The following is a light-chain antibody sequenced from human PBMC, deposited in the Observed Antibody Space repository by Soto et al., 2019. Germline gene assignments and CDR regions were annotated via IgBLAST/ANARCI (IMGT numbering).Light chain of an antibody. CDR2: EVS. CDR1: SSDVGSYNL. V-gene: IGLV2-23*02. J-gene: IGLJ3*02. CDR3: CSYAGSSTLV. Sequence: QSVLTQPASVSGSPGQSITISCTGTSSDVGSYNLVSWYQQHPGKAPKLMIFEVSKRPSGVSTRFSGSKSGNTASLTISGLQAEDEADYYCCSYAGSSTLVFGGGTKLTVL.